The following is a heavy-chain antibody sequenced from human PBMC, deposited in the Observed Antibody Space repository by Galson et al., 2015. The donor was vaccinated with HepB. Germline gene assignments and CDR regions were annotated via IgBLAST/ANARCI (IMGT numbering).Heavy chain of an antibody. J-gene: IGHJ4*02. CDR1: GFTFSSYW. V-gene: IGHV3-74*01. Sequence: SLRLSCAASGFTFSSYWMHWVRQAPGKGLVWVSRINSDGSSTSYADSVKGRFTISRDNAKNTLYLQMNSLRAEDTAVYYCARDPRVLRYCSSTSCYIDWGQGTLVTVSS. CDR2: INSDGSST. CDR3: ARDPRVLRYCSSTSCYID. D-gene: IGHD2-2*02.